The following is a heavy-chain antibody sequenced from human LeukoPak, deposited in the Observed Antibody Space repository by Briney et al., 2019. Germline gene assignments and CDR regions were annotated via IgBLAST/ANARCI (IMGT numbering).Heavy chain of an antibody. CDR3: AKADDGNYPPHY. J-gene: IGHJ4*02. CDR2: ISYDGSHK. CDR1: GFIFSNYD. D-gene: IGHD1-7*01. V-gene: IGHV3-30*18. Sequence: GRSLRLSCAASGFIFSNYDVHWVRQAPGKGLEWVALISYDGSHKYYADSVQGRLTISRDNSKSTLYLQMNSLRVEDTAVYYCAKADDGNYPPHYWGQGTLVTVSS.